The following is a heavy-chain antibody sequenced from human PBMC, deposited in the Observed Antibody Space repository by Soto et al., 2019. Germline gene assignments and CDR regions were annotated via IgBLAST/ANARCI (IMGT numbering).Heavy chain of an antibody. Sequence: VGSLRLSCAASGFTFSSYAMHWVRQAPGKGLEWVAVISYDGSNKYYADSVKGRFTISRDNSKNTLYLQMNSLRAEDTAVYYCASGYSSSWSQPRYYYYGMDVWGQGTTVTVSS. CDR2: ISYDGSNK. D-gene: IGHD6-13*01. J-gene: IGHJ6*02. V-gene: IGHV3-30-3*01. CDR1: GFTFSSYA. CDR3: ASGYSSSWSQPRYYYYGMDV.